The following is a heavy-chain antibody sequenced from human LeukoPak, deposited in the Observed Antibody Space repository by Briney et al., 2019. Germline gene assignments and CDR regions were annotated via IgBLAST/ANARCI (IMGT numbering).Heavy chain of an antibody. CDR1: GGTFSSYA. V-gene: IGHV1-69*04. J-gene: IGHJ4*02. Sequence: SVKVSCKASGGTFSSYAISWVRQAPGQGLEWMGRIIPILGIANYAQKFQGRVTITADKSTSTAYMELSSLRSEDTAVYYCAREEGLTGYYGYWGQGTLVTVSS. CDR3: AREEGLTGYYGY. CDR2: IIPILGIA. D-gene: IGHD3-9*01.